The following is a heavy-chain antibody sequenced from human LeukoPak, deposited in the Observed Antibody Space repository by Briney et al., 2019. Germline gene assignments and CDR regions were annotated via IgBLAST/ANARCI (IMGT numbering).Heavy chain of an antibody. CDR1: GFTFSDYY. CDR2: ISSSSSYI. J-gene: IGHJ4*02. CDR3: ARGRNYGSGDY. Sequence: GGSLRLSCAASGFTFSDYYMSWIRQAPGKGLEWVSSISSSSSYIYYADSVKGRFTISRDNAKNSLYLQMNSLRAEDTAVYYCARGRNYGSGDYWGQGTLVTVSS. V-gene: IGHV3-11*06. D-gene: IGHD3-10*01.